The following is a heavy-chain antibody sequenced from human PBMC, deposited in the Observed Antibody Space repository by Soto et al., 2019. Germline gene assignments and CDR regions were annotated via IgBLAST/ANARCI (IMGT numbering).Heavy chain of an antibody. D-gene: IGHD4-4*01. V-gene: IGHV4-34*01. CDR1: GGSFSGYY. Sequence: PSETLSLTCAVYGGSFSGYYWNWIRQPPGKGLEWIGEINHSGSTKYNPSLSSRVTISSDTSKSHLSLRLSSVTAADTAVYYCAKGDYSSNTDVWGKGTTVTVSS. CDR3: AKGDYSSNTDV. J-gene: IGHJ6*04. CDR2: INHSGST.